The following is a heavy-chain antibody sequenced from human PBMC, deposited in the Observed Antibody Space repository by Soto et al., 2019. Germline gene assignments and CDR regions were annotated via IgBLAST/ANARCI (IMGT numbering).Heavy chain of an antibody. J-gene: IGHJ4*02. D-gene: IGHD6-19*01. Sequence: EVHLVESGGGLVQPGGSLRLSCAASGFTFSSYWMHWVRQAPGKGLVWVSRINSDGSSTSYADSVKGRFTISRDNAKNWLYLQMNSLRAEDTAVYYCARGEAVAGYDYWGQGTLVTVSS. CDR2: INSDGSST. CDR3: ARGEAVAGYDY. CDR1: GFTFSSYW. V-gene: IGHV3-74*01.